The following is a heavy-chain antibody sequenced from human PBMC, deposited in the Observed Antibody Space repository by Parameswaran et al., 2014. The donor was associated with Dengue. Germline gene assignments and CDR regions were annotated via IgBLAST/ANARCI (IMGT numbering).Heavy chain of an antibody. D-gene: IGHD2-21*02. Sequence: WVRQAPGQGLEWMGGIIPIFGTANYAQKFQGRVTITADESTSTAYMELSSLRSEDTAVYYCASCGGDCLRKAFDIWGQGTMVTVSS. V-gene: IGHV1-69*01. CDR2: IIPIFGTA. J-gene: IGHJ3*02. CDR3: ASCGGDCLRKAFDI.